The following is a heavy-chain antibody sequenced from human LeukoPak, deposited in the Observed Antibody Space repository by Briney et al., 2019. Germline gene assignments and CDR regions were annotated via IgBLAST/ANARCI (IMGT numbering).Heavy chain of an antibody. CDR1: GGSISNDY. Sequence: SETLSLTCTVSGGSISNDYWSWVRQAPGKGLEWIGYIYYSGSTNYNPSLKSRLTISVDTSKNQFSLKLTSVTAADSAVYYCARYVRGASKYYIDFWGQGTLVTVSS. D-gene: IGHD3-10*02. CDR2: IYYSGST. CDR3: ARYVRGASKYYIDF. V-gene: IGHV4-59*01. J-gene: IGHJ4*02.